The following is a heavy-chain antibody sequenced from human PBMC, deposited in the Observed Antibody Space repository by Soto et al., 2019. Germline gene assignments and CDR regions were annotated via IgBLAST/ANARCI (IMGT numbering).Heavy chain of an antibody. CDR1: GYTITKFG. J-gene: IGHJ6*04. Sequence: QVQLLQSGAEMKKPGASVKVSCKASGYTITKFGISWVRQAPGQGLEWMGWISAHRSKTKYAQKLQGRVTITTDTSTNTAYMELRSLRFLDSCVFYCATTINRYCTSYISLSPYYSYSLNVWGNGTTVSIST. CDR3: ATTINRYCTSYISLSPYYSYSLNV. V-gene: IGHV1-18*01. CDR2: ISAHRSKT. D-gene: IGHD2-8*01.